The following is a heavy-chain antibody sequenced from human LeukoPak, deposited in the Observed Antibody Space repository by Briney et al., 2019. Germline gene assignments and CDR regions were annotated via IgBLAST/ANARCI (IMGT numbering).Heavy chain of an antibody. CDR2: ISSSGSTI. V-gene: IGHV3-48*03. J-gene: IGHJ3*02. D-gene: IGHD3-10*01. CDR3: ARWGGSGTFWDGFDI. Sequence: GSLRLSCAASGFTFSSYEMNWVRQAPGKGLEWVSYISSSGSTIYYADSVKGRFTISRDNAKNSLYLQMNSLRVEDTAVYCCARWGGSGTFWDGFDIWGQGTMVTVSS. CDR1: GFTFSSYE.